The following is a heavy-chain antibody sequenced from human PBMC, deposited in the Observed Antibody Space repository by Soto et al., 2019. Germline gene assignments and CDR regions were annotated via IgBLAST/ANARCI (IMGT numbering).Heavy chain of an antibody. CDR3: ARRARPDFYYMDV. D-gene: IGHD6-6*01. J-gene: IGHJ6*03. CDR2: ISSNGVGT. Sequence: EVQLAESGGGLAQPGGSLRLSCAASGFTLSGYAMDWVRQALGKGLEYVSGISSNGVGTYYANSVQGRFTIPRDNSKNTVYLQMGSLRPEDMAVYYCARRARPDFYYMDVWGKGTTVTVSS. V-gene: IGHV3-64*01. CDR1: GFTLSGYA.